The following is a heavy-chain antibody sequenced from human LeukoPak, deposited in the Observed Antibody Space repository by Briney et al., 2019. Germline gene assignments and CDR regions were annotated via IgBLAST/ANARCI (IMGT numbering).Heavy chain of an antibody. CDR2: IHRGDSDT. Sequence: GESLKISCKGSGYSFTSYWIGWVRQMPGRGLEGMGVIHRGDSDTRYSASFQGQVTISAAKSISTAYLQWSSLKASDTAMYYCARRLHCSSTSCYGAAFDIWGQGTMVTVSS. CDR3: ARRLHCSSTSCYGAAFDI. CDR1: GYSFTSYW. V-gene: IGHV5-51*01. J-gene: IGHJ3*02. D-gene: IGHD2-2*01.